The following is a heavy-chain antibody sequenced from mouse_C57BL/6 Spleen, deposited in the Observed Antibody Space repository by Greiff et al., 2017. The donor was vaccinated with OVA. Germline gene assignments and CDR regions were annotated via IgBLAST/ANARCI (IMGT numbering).Heavy chain of an antibody. V-gene: IGHV1-26*01. CDR3: ARPYYYGSSWGFAY. J-gene: IGHJ3*01. CDR2: INPNNGGT. D-gene: IGHD1-1*01. Sequence: EVQLQQSGPELVKPGASVKISCKASGYTFTDYYMNWVKQSHGKSLEWIGDINPNNGGTSYNQKFKGKATLTVDKSSSTAYMELRSLTSEDSAVYYCARPYYYGSSWGFAYWGQGTLVTVSA. CDR1: GYTFTDYY.